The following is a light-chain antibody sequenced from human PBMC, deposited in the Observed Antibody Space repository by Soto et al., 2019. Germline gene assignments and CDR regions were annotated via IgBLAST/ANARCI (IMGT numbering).Light chain of an antibody. CDR3: QQRRNWPLT. CDR2: DAS. CDR1: QSVSSH. Sequence: EIVLTQSPATLSLSPGERAALSCRASQSVSSHLAWYQQKPGQAPRLLIYDASNSATGIPARFSGSGSGTDFTLLISSREPEDLAVYYCQQRRNWPLTFRGGTKVEIK. J-gene: IGKJ4*01. V-gene: IGKV3-11*01.